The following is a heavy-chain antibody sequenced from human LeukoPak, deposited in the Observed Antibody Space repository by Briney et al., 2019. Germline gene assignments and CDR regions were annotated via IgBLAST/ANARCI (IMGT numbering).Heavy chain of an antibody. Sequence: GGSLRLSCAASGFTFSSYAMSWVRQAPGKGLEWVSAISGSGGSTYYADSVKGRFTISRDNSKNTLYLQMNSLRAEDTAVYYCAKDLHPSIAAAGHYFDYCGQGTLVTVSS. CDR1: GFTFSSYA. CDR3: AKDLHPSIAAAGHYFDY. V-gene: IGHV3-23*01. D-gene: IGHD6-13*01. J-gene: IGHJ4*02. CDR2: ISGSGGST.